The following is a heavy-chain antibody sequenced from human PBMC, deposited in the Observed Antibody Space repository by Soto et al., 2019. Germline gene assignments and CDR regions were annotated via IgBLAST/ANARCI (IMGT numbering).Heavy chain of an antibody. D-gene: IGHD3-16*01. CDR1: GFTFSSYW. CDR3: TIDTFGPRDY. V-gene: IGHV3-74*01. Sequence: PGGSLRLSCAASGFTFSSYWMHWVRQAPGKGLVWVSRINPDGSSTSYADSVKGRFTISRDNAKSTLFLQMNSLRAEDTAVYYWTIDTFGPRDYWGQGTLVTVSS. CDR2: INPDGSST. J-gene: IGHJ4*02.